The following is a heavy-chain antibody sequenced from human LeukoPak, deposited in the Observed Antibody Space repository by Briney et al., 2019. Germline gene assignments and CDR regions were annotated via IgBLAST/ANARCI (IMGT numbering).Heavy chain of an antibody. CDR2: IKRDGSEK. CDR3: AREARGNYAPGLDY. Sequence: GSLRLSCAASGFTFSTYWMSWVRQAPGKGLEGVANIKRDGSEKYYMDSVKGRFTISRDNAKNSLYLQMNSLRAEDTAIYYCAREARGNYAPGLDYWGQGTLVTVSS. D-gene: IGHD1-7*01. J-gene: IGHJ4*02. V-gene: IGHV3-7*01. CDR1: GFTFSTYW.